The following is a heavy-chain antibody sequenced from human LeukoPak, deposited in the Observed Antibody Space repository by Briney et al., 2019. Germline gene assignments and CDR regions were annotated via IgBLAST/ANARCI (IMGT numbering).Heavy chain of an antibody. Sequence: GGSLRLSCAASGFKFDDYTMHWVRQAPGKGLEWVSVISWDAGSTVYADSVKGRFTISRDNSKNSLYLQMNSLRTDDTALYYCAKDLSTSGWILEYWGQGTLVTVSS. D-gene: IGHD2-2*03. CDR2: ISWDAGST. CDR3: AKDLSTSGWILEY. CDR1: GFKFDDYT. V-gene: IGHV3-43*01. J-gene: IGHJ4*02.